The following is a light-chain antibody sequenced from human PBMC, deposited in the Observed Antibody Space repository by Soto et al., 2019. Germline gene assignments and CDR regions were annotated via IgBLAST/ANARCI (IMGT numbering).Light chain of an antibody. J-gene: IGKJ1*01. CDR1: QSISNY. CDR3: QQAYSVPPT. Sequence: DIQMTQSPSSLSASVGDSVTITCRASQSISNYLIWYQQKPGKAPKLLIHAASSLQSGVPSRFSGSGSGTEFTLTISSLQPEDFVTYHCQQAYSVPPTFGQGTKVEI. V-gene: IGKV1-39*01. CDR2: AAS.